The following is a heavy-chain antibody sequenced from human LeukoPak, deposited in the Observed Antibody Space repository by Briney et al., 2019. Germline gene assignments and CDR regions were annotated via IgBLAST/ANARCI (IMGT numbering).Heavy chain of an antibody. Sequence: GGSLRLSCAASGFTFSSYDMHWVRHATGKGLEWVSAIGTAGDTYYPGSVKGRFTISRENAKNSLYLQMNSLRAGDTAVYYCARGYTAAGTLSAFDIGGQGTMVTVSS. CDR2: IGTAGDT. CDR1: GFTFSSYD. D-gene: IGHD6-13*01. J-gene: IGHJ3*02. CDR3: ARGYTAAGTLSAFDI. V-gene: IGHV3-13*01.